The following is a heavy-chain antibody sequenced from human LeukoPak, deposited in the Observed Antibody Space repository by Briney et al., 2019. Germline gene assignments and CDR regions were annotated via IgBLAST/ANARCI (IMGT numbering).Heavy chain of an antibody. D-gene: IGHD2-21*02. CDR1: GFTVSSNY. Sequence: PGGSLRLSCAASGFTVSSNYMSWVRQAPGKGLEWVSVIYSGGSTYYADSVKGRFTISRDNPKNTLYLQMNSLRAEDTAVYYCARSYCGGDCYHQWYFDYWGQGTLVTVSS. J-gene: IGHJ4*02. CDR2: IYSGGST. CDR3: ARSYCGGDCYHQWYFDY. V-gene: IGHV3-66*01.